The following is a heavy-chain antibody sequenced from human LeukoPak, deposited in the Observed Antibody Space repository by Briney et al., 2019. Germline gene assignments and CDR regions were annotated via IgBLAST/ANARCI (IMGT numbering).Heavy chain of an antibody. CDR1: GFTFSDYY. J-gene: IGHJ2*01. Sequence: GGSLRLSCAASGFTFSDYYMSWIRQAPGKGLEWVSYISSSGSTIYYADSVEGRFTISRDNAKNSLYLQMNSLRAEDTAVYYCARYLYDRTYWYFDLRGRGTLVTVSS. CDR2: ISSSGSTI. V-gene: IGHV3-11*01. CDR3: ARYLYDRTYWYFDL. D-gene: IGHD3-16*01.